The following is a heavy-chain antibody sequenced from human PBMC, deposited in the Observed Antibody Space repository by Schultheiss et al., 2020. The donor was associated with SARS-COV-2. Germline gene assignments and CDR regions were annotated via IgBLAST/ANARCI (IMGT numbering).Heavy chain of an antibody. Sequence: GGSLRLSCAASGFTFSSYGMHWVRQAPGKGLEWVAVIWYDGSNKYYADSVKGRFTISRDNSRSTLYLQMNSLRAEDTAVFYCTRGQWSGAPAGVDSWGQGTLVTVSS. D-gene: IGHD6-13*01. CDR1: GFTFSSYG. CDR3: TRGQWSGAPAGVDS. J-gene: IGHJ4*02. CDR2: IWYDGSNK. V-gene: IGHV3-33*01.